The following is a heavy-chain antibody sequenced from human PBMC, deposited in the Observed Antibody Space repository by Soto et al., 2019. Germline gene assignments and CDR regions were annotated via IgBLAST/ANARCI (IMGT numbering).Heavy chain of an antibody. Sequence: GGSLRLSCAASGFTFSNSWMGWVRQAPGKGLEWVDNKKEDGSEKDYMDPVKGRFTITIDNAKNSLYLQMNNLRAEDTAVYFCTRRRFCMDVWGQGTTVTVSS. V-gene: IGHV3-7*03. J-gene: IGHJ6*02. CDR1: GFTFSNSW. CDR2: KKEDGSEK. CDR3: TRRRFCMDV.